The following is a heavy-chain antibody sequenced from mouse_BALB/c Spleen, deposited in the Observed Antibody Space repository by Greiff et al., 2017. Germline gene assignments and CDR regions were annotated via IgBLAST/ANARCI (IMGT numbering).Heavy chain of an antibody. D-gene: IGHD1-2*01. J-gene: IGHJ3*01. V-gene: IGHV5-12-1*01. CDR2: ISSGGGST. Sequence: EVQGVESGGGLVKPGGSLKLSCAASGFAFSSYDMSWVRQTPEKRLEWVAYISSGGGSTYYPDTVKGRFTISRDNAKNTLYLQMSSLKSEDTAMYYCARQEGTLLRGAWFAYWGQGTLVTVSA. CDR1: GFAFSSYD. CDR3: ARQEGTLLRGAWFAY.